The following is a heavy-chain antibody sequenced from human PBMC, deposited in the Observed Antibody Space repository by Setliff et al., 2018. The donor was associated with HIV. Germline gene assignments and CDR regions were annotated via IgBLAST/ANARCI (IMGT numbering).Heavy chain of an antibody. J-gene: IGHJ3*01. Sequence: GESLKISCKGSGYSFTSYWIGWVRQRPGKGLEWMGIIYPGDSDTRYSPSLQGQVSISVDMSLNTAYLQWRSLKASDTAMYYCARVMVGAYDAFDLRGQGTMVTVSS. CDR1: GYSFTSYW. D-gene: IGHD1-26*01. CDR2: IYPGDSDT. CDR3: ARVMVGAYDAFDL. V-gene: IGHV5-51*01.